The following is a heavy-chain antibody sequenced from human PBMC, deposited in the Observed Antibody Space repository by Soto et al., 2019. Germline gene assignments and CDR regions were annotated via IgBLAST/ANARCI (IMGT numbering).Heavy chain of an antibody. V-gene: IGHV3-30*18. Sequence: GGSLILSCAASGFTFSSYCMHWVRQAPGKGLEWVAVISYDGSNKYYADSVKGRFTISRDNSKNTLYLQMNSLRAEDTAVYYCAKGNFGVVIYYYYGMDVWGQGTTVTVSS. CDR3: AKGNFGVVIYYYYGMDV. J-gene: IGHJ6*02. CDR1: GFTFSSYC. D-gene: IGHD3-3*01. CDR2: ISYDGSNK.